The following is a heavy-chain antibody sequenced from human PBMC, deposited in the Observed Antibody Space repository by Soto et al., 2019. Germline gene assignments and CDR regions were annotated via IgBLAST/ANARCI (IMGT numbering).Heavy chain of an antibody. V-gene: IGHV3-23*01. CDR2: VSGSGATT. CDR3: ASSPHKDSRPDY. J-gene: IGHJ4*02. D-gene: IGHD3-22*01. Sequence: GGSLRLSCAASGFTFSDYGVAWVRQAPGKGPEWVSLVSGSGATTYYADSVKGRFTISRDNSRNTLHLQMSSLTAEDTAIYYCASSPHKDSRPDYWGQGTLVTVSS. CDR1: GFTFSDYG.